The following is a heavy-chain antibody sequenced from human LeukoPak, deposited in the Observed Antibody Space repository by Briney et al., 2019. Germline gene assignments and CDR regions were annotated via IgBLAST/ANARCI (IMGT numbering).Heavy chain of an antibody. CDR1: GFTFSSYS. CDR3: ARQYDFWSGYYPNYYYYYYMDV. D-gene: IGHD3-3*01. Sequence: PGGSLRLSCAASGFTFSSYSMNWVRQAPGTGLEWVSSISSTSTYITYADSVKGRFTISRDNANNSMYLQMDSLRAEDTAVYYCARQYDFWSGYYPNYYYYYYMDVWGKGTTVTVSS. CDR2: ISSTSTYI. V-gene: IGHV3-21*01. J-gene: IGHJ6*03.